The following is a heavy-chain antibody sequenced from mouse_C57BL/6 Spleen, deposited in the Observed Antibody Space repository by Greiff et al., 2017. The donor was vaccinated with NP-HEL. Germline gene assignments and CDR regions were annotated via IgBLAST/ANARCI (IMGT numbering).Heavy chain of an antibody. CDR1: GFTFSDYY. V-gene: IGHV5-16*01. CDR2: INYDGSST. CDR3: ARGVDYGFDY. Sequence: EVQVVESEGGLVQPGSSMKLSCTASGFTFSDYYMAWVRQVPEKGLEWVANINYDGSSTYYLDSLKSRFIISRDNAKNILYLQMSSLKSEDTATYYCARGVDYGFDYWGQGTTLTVSA. J-gene: IGHJ2*01. D-gene: IGHD2-4*01.